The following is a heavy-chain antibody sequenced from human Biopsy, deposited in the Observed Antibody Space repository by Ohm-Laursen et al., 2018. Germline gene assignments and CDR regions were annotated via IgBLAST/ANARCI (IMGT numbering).Heavy chain of an antibody. CDR1: GDTFTTSA. V-gene: IGHV1-69*04. J-gene: IGHJ6*02. D-gene: IGHD3-10*01. CDR3: ASGDIGGIGLDV. Sequence: SVKASCHASGDTFTTSAISWVRQVPGQGLDWMGRIIPILGTVDYRQNFQGRVTTRADTSTTFLELTSLRYDDTAVYYCASGDIGGIGLDVWGLGTTATVSS. CDR2: IIPILGTV.